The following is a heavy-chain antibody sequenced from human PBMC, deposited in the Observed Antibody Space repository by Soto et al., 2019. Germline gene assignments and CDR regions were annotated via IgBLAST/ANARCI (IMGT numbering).Heavy chain of an antibody. CDR2: ISANGQGI. J-gene: IGHJ4*02. CDR1: QFIFRSYT. V-gene: IGHV3-64*04. D-gene: IGHD1-7*01. CDR3: AKDRNYPRDQFHY. Sequence: PGGSLRLSCSASQFIFRSYTMYWVRQAPGKGLEYVSAISANGQGIYYADSVRGRFTISRDNSKNTIFLHMDSLRAEDTAVYYCAKDRNYPRDQFHYWGQGTLVTVSS.